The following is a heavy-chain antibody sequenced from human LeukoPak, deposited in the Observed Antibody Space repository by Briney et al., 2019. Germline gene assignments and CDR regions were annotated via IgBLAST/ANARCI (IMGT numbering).Heavy chain of an antibody. J-gene: IGHJ5*02. CDR3: ARGAAGVLGYCSSTSCYNWFDP. CDR1: GFTFSSYA. V-gene: IGHV3-30-3*01. Sequence: GGSLRLSCAASGFTFSSYAMHWVRQAPGKGLEWVAVISYDGSNKYYADSVKGRFTISRDNSKNTLYLQMNSLRAEDTAVYYCARGAAGVLGYCSSTSCYNWFDPWGQGTLVTVSS. CDR2: ISYDGSNK. D-gene: IGHD2-2*01.